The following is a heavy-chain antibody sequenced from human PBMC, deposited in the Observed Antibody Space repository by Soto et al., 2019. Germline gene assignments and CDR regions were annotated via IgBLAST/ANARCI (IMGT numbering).Heavy chain of an antibody. CDR2: IYPADSDT. V-gene: IGHV5-51*03. Sequence: EVQLVQSGAEVKKPGESLKISCRGSGYSFVSYWIGWLRQRPGKGLEWMGIIYPADSDTRYSPSFQGHVTISDDKSTRTAYLEWSSLKASDTATYYCAGRGGASSCWHYCSYMAVWGKGTTVTVSS. CDR3: AGRGGASSCWHYCSYMAV. D-gene: IGHD6-19*01. J-gene: IGHJ6*03. CDR1: GYSFVSYW.